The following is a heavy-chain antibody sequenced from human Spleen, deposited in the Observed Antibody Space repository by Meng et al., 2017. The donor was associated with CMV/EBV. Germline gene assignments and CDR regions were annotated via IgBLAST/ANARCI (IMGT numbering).Heavy chain of an antibody. Sequence: GESLKISCAASGFPVSTYNMNWARQAPGKGLEWVSSITNSRGSKYYADSFRGRFTISRDNAKNALYLQMNSLRAEDTAVYYCARDNDPFAWGGLSDYWGQGILVTVSS. J-gene: IGHJ4*02. D-gene: IGHD7-27*01. CDR1: GFPVSTYN. CDR2: ITNSRGSK. V-gene: IGHV3-21*01. CDR3: ARDNDPFAWGGLSDY.